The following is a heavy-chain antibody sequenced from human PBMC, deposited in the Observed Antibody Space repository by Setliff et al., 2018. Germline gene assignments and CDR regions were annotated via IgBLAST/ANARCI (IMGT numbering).Heavy chain of an antibody. V-gene: IGHV3-21*01. CDR2: ISSSSSYI. Sequence: PGGSLRLSCAASGFTFSSYSMNWVRQAPGKGLEWVSSISSSSSYIYYADSVKGRFTISRDNAKNSLYLQMNSLRAEDTAVYYCARDPKLLSGSQWRAIDYWGQGTLVTVSS. J-gene: IGHJ4*02. D-gene: IGHD1-26*01. CDR3: ARDPKLLSGSQWRAIDY. CDR1: GFTFSSYS.